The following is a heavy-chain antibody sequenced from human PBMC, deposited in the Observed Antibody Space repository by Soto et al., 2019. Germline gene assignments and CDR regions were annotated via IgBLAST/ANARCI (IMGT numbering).Heavy chain of an antibody. J-gene: IGHJ6*02. V-gene: IGHV4-31*03. CDR1: GGSISSGGYY. Sequence: QVQLQESGPGLVKPSQTLSLTCTVSGGSISSGGYYWSWIRQHPGKGLEWIRYIYYSGSTYYNPSIKSRVTISVDTSKNQFSLKLSSVTAADTAVYYCARGYYDSSGYYYYYYGMDVWGQGTTVTVSS. CDR2: IYYSGST. D-gene: IGHD3-22*01. CDR3: ARGYYDSSGYYYYYYGMDV.